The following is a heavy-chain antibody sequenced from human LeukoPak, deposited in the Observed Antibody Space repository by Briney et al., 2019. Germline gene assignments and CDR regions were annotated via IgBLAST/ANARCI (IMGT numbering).Heavy chain of an antibody. CDR1: GYTVTNYH. CDR2: IKPGGEGT. Sequence: GASVKVSCKASGYTVTNYHMHWVRQAPGQGLEWMGVIKPGGEGTRYAQSFQGRVTMTRDTSTRTLYMELSSLRPEDTAVYYCASSPSRLLDYYYYYGMDVWGQGTTVTVSS. D-gene: IGHD2-15*01. CDR3: ASSPSRLLDYYYYYGMDV. V-gene: IGHV1-46*01. J-gene: IGHJ6*02.